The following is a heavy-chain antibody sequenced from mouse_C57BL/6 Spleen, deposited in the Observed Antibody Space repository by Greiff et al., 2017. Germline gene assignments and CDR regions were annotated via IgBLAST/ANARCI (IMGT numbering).Heavy chain of an antibody. CDR2: IDPSDSYT. J-gene: IGHJ2*01. CDR1: GYTFTSYW. Sequence: QVQLKQPGAELVKPGASVKLSCKASGYTFTSYWMQWVKQRPGQGLEWIGEIDPSDSYTNYNQKFKGKATLTVDTSSSTAYMQLSSLTSEDSAVYYCYSNYEDWGQGTTLTVSS. D-gene: IGHD2-5*01. V-gene: IGHV1-50*01. CDR3: YSNYED.